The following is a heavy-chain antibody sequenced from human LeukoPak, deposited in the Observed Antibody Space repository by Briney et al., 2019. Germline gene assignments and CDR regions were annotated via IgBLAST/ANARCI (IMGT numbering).Heavy chain of an antibody. J-gene: IGHJ5*02. V-gene: IGHV4-4*08. D-gene: IGHD6-19*01. CDR3: AREGQWLPDWFDP. CDR2: ITNSGNT. CDR1: GGSISSYS. Sequence: PSETLSLTCPASGGSISSYSWSWIRQPPGKGLEWIGCITNSGNTFYNPSLKSRVTISVYTSKTRFSLRLSSVTAADTAVYYCAREGQWLPDWFDPWGQGTLVTVSS.